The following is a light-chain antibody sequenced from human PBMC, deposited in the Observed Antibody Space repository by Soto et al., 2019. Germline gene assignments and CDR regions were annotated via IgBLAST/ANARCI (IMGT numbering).Light chain of an antibody. CDR2: EVS. CDR3: SSYAGSNTWV. J-gene: IGLJ3*02. Sequence: QSALTQPPSASGSPGQSVTISCTGTSSDGGGYNYVSWYQQHPGKAPKLMIYEVSKRPSGVPDRFSGSKSGNTASLTVSGLQAEDEADYYCSSYAGSNTWVFGGGTKLTFL. V-gene: IGLV2-8*01. CDR1: SSDGGGYNY.